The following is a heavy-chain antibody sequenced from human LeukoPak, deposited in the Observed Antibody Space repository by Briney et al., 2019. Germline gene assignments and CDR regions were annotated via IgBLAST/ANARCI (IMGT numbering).Heavy chain of an antibody. Sequence: PGGSLRLSCAASHFTFTTYWMSWLRQAPGKGLEWVANIKPDGSEKYYVDSVKGRFTISRDNAKNSLYLQMDSLRVEDTAMYYCAREEITMVRARPAFDIWGQGTMVTVSS. V-gene: IGHV3-7*01. D-gene: IGHD3-10*01. CDR3: AREEITMVRARPAFDI. J-gene: IGHJ3*02. CDR1: HFTFTTYW. CDR2: IKPDGSEK.